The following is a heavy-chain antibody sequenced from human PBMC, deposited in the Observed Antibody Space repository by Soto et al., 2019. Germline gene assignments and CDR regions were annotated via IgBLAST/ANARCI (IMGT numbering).Heavy chain of an antibody. CDR1: GFTFSKYS. V-gene: IGHV3-48*02. CDR2: ITSSSSTI. J-gene: IGHJ5*02. D-gene: IGHD2-8*01. CDR3: ARDNGMAGSFDP. Sequence: EVQLVESGGGLVQPGGSLRLSCAASGFTFSKYSMNWVRQAPGKGLEWISYITSSSSTIYYADSVKGRFTISRDNAKNSLHLQMNSLRDEDTAMYYCARDNGMAGSFDPWGQGTLVTVSS.